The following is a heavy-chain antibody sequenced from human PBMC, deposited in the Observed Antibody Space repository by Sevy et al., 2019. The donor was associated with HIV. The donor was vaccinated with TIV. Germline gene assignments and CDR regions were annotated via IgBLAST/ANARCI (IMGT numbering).Heavy chain of an antibody. Sequence: GGSLRLSCAASGFTVSSNYMSWVRQAPGKGLEWVSVIYSGGSTYYADSVKGRFTISRDNSKNTLYLQMNSLRAEDTAVYYCARESPKMGDDFDIWGQGTMVTVSS. J-gene: IGHJ3*02. D-gene: IGHD2-8*01. CDR3: ARESPKMGDDFDI. V-gene: IGHV3-53*01. CDR1: GFTVSSNY. CDR2: IYSGGST.